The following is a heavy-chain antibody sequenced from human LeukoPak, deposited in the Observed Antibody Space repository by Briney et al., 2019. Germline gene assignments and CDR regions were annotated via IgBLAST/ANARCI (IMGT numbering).Heavy chain of an antibody. CDR2: IKQDGSDI. J-gene: IGHJ5*02. V-gene: IGHV3-7*04. CDR3: ARDQDTFWFDP. CDR1: GFTFSRFW. D-gene: IGHD5-18*01. Sequence: GGSLRLSCAASGFTFSRFWMAWVRQAPGKGLEWVASIKQDGSDIYYVDSVKGRFTISRDNAKNSLYLQMNSLRAEDTAVYYCARDQDTFWFDPWGQGTLVTVSS.